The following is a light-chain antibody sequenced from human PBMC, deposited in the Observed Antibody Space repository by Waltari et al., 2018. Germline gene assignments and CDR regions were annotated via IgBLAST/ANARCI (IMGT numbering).Light chain of an antibody. Sequence: DIVLTQSPDSLAVSLGERATINCKSSQSLFYSSNNKNYLAWFQQKVGQPPKVLIYWASTRESGVPDRFSVSGSVTDFTLTISSLQAEDVAVYYCQQYYNSRRAFGQGTKVEIK. CDR2: WAS. CDR1: QSLFYSSNNKNY. CDR3: QQYYNSRRA. J-gene: IGKJ1*01. V-gene: IGKV4-1*01.